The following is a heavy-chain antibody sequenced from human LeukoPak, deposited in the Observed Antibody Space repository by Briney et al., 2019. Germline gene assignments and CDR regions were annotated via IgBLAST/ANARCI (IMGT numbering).Heavy chain of an antibody. J-gene: IGHJ6*02. Sequence: GASVKVSCKASGYTFTGYYMHWVRQAPGQGLEWMGWISAYNGNTNYAQKLQGRVAMTTDTSTSTAYMELRSLRSDDTAVYYCAREGLIAAPRGVYYYGMDVWGQGTTVTVSS. CDR1: GYTFTGYY. CDR3: AREGLIAAPRGVYYYGMDV. D-gene: IGHD6-13*01. V-gene: IGHV1-18*04. CDR2: ISAYNGNT.